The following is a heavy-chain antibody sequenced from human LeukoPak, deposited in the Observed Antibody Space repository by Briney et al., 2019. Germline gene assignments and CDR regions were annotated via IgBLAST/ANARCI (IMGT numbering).Heavy chain of an antibody. V-gene: IGHV4-34*01. CDR1: GGSFSGYY. CDR2: INHSGST. CDR3: ARTGTYCSSTSCYFPSYYYYYMDV. Sequence: SETLSLTCAVYGGSFSGYYWSWIRQPPGKGLEWIGEINHSGSTNYNPSLKSRVTISVDTSKDQFSLKLSSVTAADTAVYYCARTGTYCSSTSCYFPSYYYYYMDVWGKGTTVTVSS. J-gene: IGHJ6*03. D-gene: IGHD2-2*01.